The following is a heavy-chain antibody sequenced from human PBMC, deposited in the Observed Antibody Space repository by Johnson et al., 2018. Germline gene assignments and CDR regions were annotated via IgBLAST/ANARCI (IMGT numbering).Heavy chain of an antibody. Sequence: EVQLVESGGVVVQPGGSLRLSCAASGFTFDDYVMYWVRQAPGKGLEWVSLIPWDGGRIYYADSVKGRFTISRDNTKNSVFLLMSNLRPEETALYYCVKDLGGRTSHWGQGTLVTVSS. J-gene: IGHJ1*01. CDR2: IPWDGGRI. V-gene: IGHV3-43*01. CDR3: VKDLGGRTSH. CDR1: GFTFDDYV. D-gene: IGHD1-26*01.